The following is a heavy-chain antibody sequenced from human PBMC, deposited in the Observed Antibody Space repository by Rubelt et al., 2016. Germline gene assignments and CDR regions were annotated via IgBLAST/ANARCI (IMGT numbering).Heavy chain of an antibody. CDR3: ARHSVSSPVGALTIPLDF. CDR2: FNHSGGT. V-gene: IGHV4-34*01. Sequence: QVQLQQWGAGLLKPSETLSLTCAVYGGSFSGYYWSWIRQPPGKGPEWIGEFNHSGGTNYNPSLMSRITISLDTSKNQFTLKLGSVTAADTAVYYCARHSVSSPVGALTIPLDFWGRGTLVTVSS. CDR1: GGSFSGYY. J-gene: IGHJ4*02. D-gene: IGHD1-26*01.